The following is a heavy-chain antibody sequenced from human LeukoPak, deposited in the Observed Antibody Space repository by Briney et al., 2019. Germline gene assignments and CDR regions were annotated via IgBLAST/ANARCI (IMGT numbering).Heavy chain of an antibody. J-gene: IGHJ4*02. CDR2: IRYDGSNT. Sequence: GGSLRLSCAASGFTFSNSGMHWVRQAPGMGLEWVAFIRYDGSNTYYADSVRGRFTISRDNSKNTLYLQMNSLRTEDTAVYYCAKNPGYSSTWYLLDCRGQGTLVTVSS. CDR1: GFTFSNSG. V-gene: IGHV3-30*02. CDR3: AKNPGYSSTWYLLDC. D-gene: IGHD6-13*01.